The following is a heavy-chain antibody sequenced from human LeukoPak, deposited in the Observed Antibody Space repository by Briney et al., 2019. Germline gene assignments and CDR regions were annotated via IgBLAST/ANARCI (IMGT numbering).Heavy chain of an antibody. Sequence: GGSLRLSCGASGFTFSNYWMSWVRQAPGKGLEWVANIKQDGSEKYYVDSVKGRFTISRDNAKNSLYLQMNSLRAEDTAVYYCARSGYGSGSYTSYYYYMDVWGKGTMVTVSS. D-gene: IGHD3-10*01. V-gene: IGHV3-7*01. J-gene: IGHJ6*03. CDR3: ARSGYGSGSYTSYYYYMDV. CDR2: IKQDGSEK. CDR1: GFTFSNYW.